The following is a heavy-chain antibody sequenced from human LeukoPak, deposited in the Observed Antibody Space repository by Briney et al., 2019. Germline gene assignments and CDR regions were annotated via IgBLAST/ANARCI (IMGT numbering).Heavy chain of an antibody. Sequence: SETLSLTCTVSGGSISSSSYYWGWIRQPPGKGLEWIGSIYYSGSTYYNPSLKSRVPISVDTSKNQFSLKLSSVTAADTAVYYCARQPQVLRFLEWLLYSWFDPWGRGTLVTVSS. J-gene: IGHJ5*02. CDR3: ARQPQVLRFLEWLLYSWFDP. V-gene: IGHV4-39*01. D-gene: IGHD3-3*01. CDR1: GGSISSSSYY. CDR2: IYYSGST.